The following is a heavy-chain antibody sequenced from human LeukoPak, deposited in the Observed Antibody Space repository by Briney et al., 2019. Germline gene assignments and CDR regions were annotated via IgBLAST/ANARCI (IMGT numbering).Heavy chain of an antibody. D-gene: IGHD2-21*01. CDR3: ARDRGRVWPNAFDI. CDR1: GGSISSGSYY. CDR2: IYTSGST. V-gene: IGHV4-61*02. Sequence: PSQTLSLTCTVSGGSISSGSYYWSWIRQPAGKGLEWIGRIYTSGSTNYNPSLKSRVTISVDTSKNQFSLKLSSVTAADTAVYYCARDRGRVWPNAFDIWGQGTMVTVSS. J-gene: IGHJ3*02.